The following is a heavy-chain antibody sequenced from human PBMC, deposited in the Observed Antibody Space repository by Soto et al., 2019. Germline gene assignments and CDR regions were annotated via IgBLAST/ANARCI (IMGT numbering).Heavy chain of an antibody. CDR2: ISGSGDST. D-gene: IGHD2-2*01. CDR1: GFTFSSYA. Sequence: GGSLRLSCAASGFTFSSYAMTWVRQAPGKGLEWVSTISGSGDSTYYADSVQGRFTISRDNSKNTLYLQMNSLRAEDTAVYYCAKGYCSDTTCSRGYYYGMDVWGQGTTVTVSS. J-gene: IGHJ6*02. V-gene: IGHV3-23*01. CDR3: AKGYCSDTTCSRGYYYGMDV.